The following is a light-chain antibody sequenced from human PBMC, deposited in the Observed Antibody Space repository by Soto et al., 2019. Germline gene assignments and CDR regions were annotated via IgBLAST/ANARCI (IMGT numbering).Light chain of an antibody. CDR1: SSDVGGYNY. V-gene: IGLV2-14*01. J-gene: IGLJ3*02. CDR3: SSYTSSSTPRNWV. CDR2: DVS. Sequence: QSALTQPASVSGSPGQSITISCTGTSSDVGGYNYVSWYQQHPGKAPKLMIYDVSNRPSGVSNRFSGSKSGNTASLTISGLQAEDEADYYCSSYTSSSTPRNWVFGGGTKLTV.